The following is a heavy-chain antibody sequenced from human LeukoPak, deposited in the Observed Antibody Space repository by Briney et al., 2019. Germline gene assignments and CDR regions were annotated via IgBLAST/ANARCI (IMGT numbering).Heavy chain of an antibody. CDR3: ARGGRHGGYQDFDY. V-gene: IGHV4-59*01. Sequence: PSETLSLTCTVSGVSISSYYWSWIRQPPGKGLEWIGYIYYSENTNYNSSLKSRVTISVDTSRNQFSLKVSSVTAADTAVYFCARGGRHGGYQDFDYWGQGTLVTVSS. CDR1: GVSISSYY. J-gene: IGHJ4*02. D-gene: IGHD5-12*01. CDR2: IYYSENT.